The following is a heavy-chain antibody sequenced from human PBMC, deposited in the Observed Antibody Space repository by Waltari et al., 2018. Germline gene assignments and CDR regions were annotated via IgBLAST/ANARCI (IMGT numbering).Heavy chain of an antibody. J-gene: IGHJ4*02. CDR1: GYTFTGYY. Sequence: QVQLVQSGAEVKKAGASAKVSCKASGYTFTGYYMHWVRQAPGQGLEWMGWINPNSGGTNHEQKYQGRVTMTMDTSISTAYMELSRLRSDDTAVYYCARAAVPYCTNGVCPPGYWGQGTLVTVSS. CDR3: ARAAVPYCTNGVCPPGY. CDR2: INPNSGGT. V-gene: IGHV1-2*02. D-gene: IGHD2-8*01.